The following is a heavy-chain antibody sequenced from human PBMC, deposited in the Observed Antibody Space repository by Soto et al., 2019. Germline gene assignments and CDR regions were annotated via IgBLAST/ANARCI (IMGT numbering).Heavy chain of an antibody. J-gene: IGHJ6*02. V-gene: IGHV1-46*03. CDR3: AREEGAAAGPPAGYYYGMDV. CDR1: GYTFTSYY. D-gene: IGHD6-13*01. CDR2: INPSGGST. Sequence: ASVKVSCKASGYTFTSYYMHWVRQAPGQGLEWMGIINPSGGSTSYAQKFQGRVTMTRDTSTSTVYMELSSLRSEDTAVYYCAREEGAAAGPPAGYYYGMDVWGQ.